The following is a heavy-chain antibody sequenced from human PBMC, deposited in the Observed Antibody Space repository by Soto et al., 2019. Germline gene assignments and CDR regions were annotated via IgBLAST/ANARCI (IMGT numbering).Heavy chain of an antibody. CDR3: ARRYCSSTSCYWEFDY. CDR1: GYTFTSYD. CDR2: MNPNSGNT. D-gene: IGHD2-2*01. Sequence: ASVKVSCKASGYTFTSYDINWVRQATGQGLEWMGWMNPNSGNTGYAQKFQGRVTMTRKTSISTAYMELSSLRSEDTAVYYCARRYCSSTSCYWEFDYWGQGTLVTVSS. V-gene: IGHV1-8*01. J-gene: IGHJ4*02.